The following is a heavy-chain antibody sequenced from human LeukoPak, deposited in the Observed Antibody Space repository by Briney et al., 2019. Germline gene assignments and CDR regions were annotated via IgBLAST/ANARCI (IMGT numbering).Heavy chain of an antibody. CDR2: NYWDDDK. J-gene: IGHJ4*02. Sequence: SGPTRLPATPPHTLTCTFSCFCLGRRGGGVGWILEPSAQALVGRPLNYWDDDKRYSPSLKSRLTITKDTSKNQVVLTMTNMDPVDTATYYCAHRLLPYYFDYWGQGTLVTVSS. V-gene: IGHV2-5*02. CDR1: CFCLGRRGGG. CDR3: AHRLLPYYFDY.